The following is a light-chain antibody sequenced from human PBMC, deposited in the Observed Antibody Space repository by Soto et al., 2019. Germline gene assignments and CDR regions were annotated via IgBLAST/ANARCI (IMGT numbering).Light chain of an antibody. V-gene: IGKV3-11*01. CDR2: DAF. CDR1: QSVSSY. J-gene: IGKJ2*03. CDR3: QQRSKWPRYS. Sequence: EIALTQSPGTLSLSPGERATLSCRASQSVSSYLAWYQHKPGQAPKLLIYDAFNRATGIPARFSGSGSGTDFTLTISSLEPEDFAVYFCQQRSKWPRYSFGQGTKLEIK.